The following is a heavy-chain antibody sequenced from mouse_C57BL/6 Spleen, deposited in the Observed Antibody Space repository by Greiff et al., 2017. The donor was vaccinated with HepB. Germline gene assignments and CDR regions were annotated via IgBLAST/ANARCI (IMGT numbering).Heavy chain of an antibody. J-gene: IGHJ2*01. CDR2: ILPGSGST. Sequence: VQRVESGAELMKPGASVKLSCKATGYTFTGYWIEWVKQRPGHGLEWIGEILPGSGSTNYNEKFKGKATFTADTSSNTAYMQLSSLTTEDSAIYDCARRRFITAVVATGDDWGQGTTLTVSS. CDR3: ARRRFITAVVATGDD. CDR1: GYTFTGYW. V-gene: IGHV1-9*01. D-gene: IGHD1-1*01.